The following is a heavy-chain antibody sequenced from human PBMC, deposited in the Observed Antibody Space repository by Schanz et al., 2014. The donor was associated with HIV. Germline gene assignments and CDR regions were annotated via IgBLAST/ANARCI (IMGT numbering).Heavy chain of an antibody. V-gene: IGHV4-34*01. CDR3: ARATTDPFQPTYYFDS. D-gene: IGHD1-1*01. CDR1: GSFGGTW. Sequence: QVQLQQWGAGLLKPSETLSLTCAVYGSFGGTWWNWIRQTPGKGLEYIGDINHNGDTRYNPSLKSRVTISLDSPKRHFSLMLKSLTAADTAVYFCARATTDPFQPTYYFDSWGQGTLVTVSS. J-gene: IGHJ4*02. CDR2: INHNGDT.